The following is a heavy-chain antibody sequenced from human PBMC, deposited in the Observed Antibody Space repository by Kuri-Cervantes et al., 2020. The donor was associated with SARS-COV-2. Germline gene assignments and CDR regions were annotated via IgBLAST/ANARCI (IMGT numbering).Heavy chain of an antibody. CDR1: GGSISSYY. CDR3: ARDLGSGFKQYWYFDL. V-gene: IGHV4-4*07. CDR2: IYTSGST. J-gene: IGHJ2*01. Sequence: SETLSLTCTVSGGSISSYYWSWIRQPAGKGLEWIGRIYTSGSTNYNPSLKSRVTISVDTSKNQFSLKLSSVTAADTAMYYCARDLGSGFKQYWYFDLWGRGTLVTVSS.